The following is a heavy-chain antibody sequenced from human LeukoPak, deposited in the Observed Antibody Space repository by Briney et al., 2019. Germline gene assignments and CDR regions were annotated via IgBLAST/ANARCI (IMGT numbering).Heavy chain of an antibody. Sequence: PGGSLRPSCAASGFTFDDYGVSWVRQAPGKGLEWVSGINWNGGSTGYADSVKGRFTISRDNAKNSLYLQMNSLRAEDTALYYCARYYYDSSGLGDYWGQGTLVTVSS. J-gene: IGHJ4*02. D-gene: IGHD3-22*01. CDR3: ARYYYDSSGLGDY. CDR2: INWNGGST. CDR1: GFTFDDYG. V-gene: IGHV3-20*04.